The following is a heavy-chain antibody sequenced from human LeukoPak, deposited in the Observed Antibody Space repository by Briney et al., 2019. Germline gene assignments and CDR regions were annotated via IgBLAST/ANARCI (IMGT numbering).Heavy chain of an antibody. D-gene: IGHD3-22*01. J-gene: IGHJ4*02. Sequence: PGGSLRLSCVASGITFSTYWMHWLRQAPGKGLVWVSRISGDGSSITYADSVWGRFTISRDNAKNTLYLQMNSLKTEDTAVYYCTTVYHDSGGYYFNYCDSWGQGTLVTVST. V-gene: IGHV3-74*01. CDR2: ISGDGSSI. CDR3: TTVYHDSGGYYFNYCDS. CDR1: GITFSTYW.